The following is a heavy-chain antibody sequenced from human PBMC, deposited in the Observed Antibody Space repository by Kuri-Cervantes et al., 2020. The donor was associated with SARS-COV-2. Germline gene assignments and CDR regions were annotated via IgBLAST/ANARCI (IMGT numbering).Heavy chain of an antibody. CDR1: GGTFSSYA. CDR2: IIPIFGTA. V-gene: IGHV1-69*06. J-gene: IGHJ4*02. Sequence: SVNVSCKASGGTFSSYAISWVRQAPGQGLEWMGGIIPIFGTANYAQKFQGRVTITADKSTSTAYMELSSLRAEDTAVYYWVRDGDHWNFDYWGQGTLVTVSS. D-gene: IGHD1-1*01. CDR3: VRDGDHWNFDY.